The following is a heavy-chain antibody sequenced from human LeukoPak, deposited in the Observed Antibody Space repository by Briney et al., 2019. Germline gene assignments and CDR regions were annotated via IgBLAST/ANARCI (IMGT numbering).Heavy chain of an antibody. V-gene: IGHV3-30*18. Sequence: PGGSLRLSCEASGFTFSSYGMNWVRQAPGKGLEWVAVISYDGSNKYYAESVKGRFAISRDNSKNTLYLQMNSLRAEDTAVYYCAKFLTPVGRGVYDIFPADFDYWDQGTLVTVSS. CDR1: GFTFSSYG. CDR3: AKFLTPVGRGVYDIFPADFDY. J-gene: IGHJ4*02. D-gene: IGHD3-9*01. CDR2: ISYDGSNK.